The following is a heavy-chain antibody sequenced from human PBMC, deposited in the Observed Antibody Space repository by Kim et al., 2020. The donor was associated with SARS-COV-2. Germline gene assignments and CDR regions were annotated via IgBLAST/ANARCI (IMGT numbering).Heavy chain of an antibody. Sequence: ASVKVSCKASGYTFTSYAMNWVRQAPGQGLEWMGWINTNTGNPTYAQGFTGRFVFSLDTSVSTAYLQISSLKAEDTAVYYCARVYDSSGYYGATGYYYYGMDVWGQGTTVTVSS. CDR1: GYTFTSYA. J-gene: IGHJ6*02. V-gene: IGHV7-4-1*02. CDR2: INTNTGNP. D-gene: IGHD3-22*01. CDR3: ARVYDSSGYYGATGYYYYGMDV.